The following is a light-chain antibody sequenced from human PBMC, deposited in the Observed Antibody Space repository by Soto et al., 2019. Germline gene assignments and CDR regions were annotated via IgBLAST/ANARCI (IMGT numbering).Light chain of an antibody. CDR2: DAY. V-gene: IGKV3-15*01. CDR1: QGVGST. Sequence: EIIMTQSPATQSVSPGERVTLSCRASQGVGSTLAWYRQQPGQAPRLLIYDAYIRASGVPARFSGSGSGTEFTLTISGLQSEDFAVYFCQHYKTWPLAFGGGTKVEIK. CDR3: QHYKTWPLA. J-gene: IGKJ4*01.